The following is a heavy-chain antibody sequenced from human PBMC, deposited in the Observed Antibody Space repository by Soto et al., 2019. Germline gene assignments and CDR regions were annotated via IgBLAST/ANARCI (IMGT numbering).Heavy chain of an antibody. J-gene: IGHJ4*02. CDR2: INHSGST. D-gene: IGHD6-6*01. CDR3: ARSRQARPSDY. V-gene: IGHV4-34*01. Sequence: QVQLQQCGAGRVEPSETLSLTCAVYGGSFSGYYWSWIRQPPGKGLEWIGEINHSGSTNYNPSLKSRVTISVDTSKNQFSLELSSVTAADTAVYYCARSRQARPSDYWGQGTLVTVSS. CDR1: GGSFSGYY.